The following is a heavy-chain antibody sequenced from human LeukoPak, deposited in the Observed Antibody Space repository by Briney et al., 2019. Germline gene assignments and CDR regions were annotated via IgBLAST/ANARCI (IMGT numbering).Heavy chain of an antibody. CDR2: IKSKTDGGTT. CDR1: GFTFSNAW. D-gene: IGHD2-2*01. Sequence: GGSLRLSCVASGFTFSNAWMSWVRQAPGKGLDWVGRIKSKTDGGTTDYAAPVKGRFTISSDDSKNTLYLRMNSLKTEDTAVYYCSTRYCSSTRCYYWGQGTLVTVSS. CDR3: STRYCSSTRCYY. V-gene: IGHV3-15*01. J-gene: IGHJ4*02.